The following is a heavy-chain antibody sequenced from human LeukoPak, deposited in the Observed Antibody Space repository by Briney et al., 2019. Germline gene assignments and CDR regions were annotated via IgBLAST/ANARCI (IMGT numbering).Heavy chain of an antibody. V-gene: IGHV1-2*02. D-gene: IGHD6-13*01. CDR1: EFTFTDYY. Sequence: GASVKVSCKASEFTFTDYYMRWVRQAPGQGLEWMGWIHPKSGGTHYAQKFQGRVTMTRDTSISTAYMDLSRLRPDDTAVYYCARDSEAAAGLSFDYWGQGTPVTVSS. J-gene: IGHJ4*02. CDR2: IHPKSGGT. CDR3: ARDSEAAAGLSFDY.